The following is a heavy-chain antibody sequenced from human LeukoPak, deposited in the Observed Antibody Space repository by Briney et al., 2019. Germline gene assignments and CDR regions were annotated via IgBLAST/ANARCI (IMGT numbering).Heavy chain of an antibody. V-gene: IGHV3-21*01. D-gene: IGHD2/OR15-2a*01. CDR3: ARGSNRLAFDI. J-gene: IGHJ3*02. CDR2: ISSSSSYI. Sequence: GGSLRLSCAASGFTFSSYSMNWVRQAPGKGLEWVSSISSSSSYIYYADSVKGRFTISRDNAKNSLYLQMNSLRAEDTAVYYCARGSNRLAFDIWGQGTMVTVSS. CDR1: GFTFSSYS.